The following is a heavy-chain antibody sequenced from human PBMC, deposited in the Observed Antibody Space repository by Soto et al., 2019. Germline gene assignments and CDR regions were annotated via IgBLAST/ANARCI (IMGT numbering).Heavy chain of an antibody. V-gene: IGHV1-69*01. CDR2: ISPVLGTV. Sequence: QVQLTQSGAEVKKPGSSLKVSCKASGGRFYNSTVSWVRQSPGQGLESMGGISPVLGTVNYAQNFLDRLTITVDESRTTAYMELRSLRYEDTAVFYCARDGADYYLSPAVDIWGQGTTVTVSS. J-gene: IGHJ3*02. CDR3: ARDGADYYLSPAVDI. CDR1: GGRFYNST. D-gene: IGHD3-22*01.